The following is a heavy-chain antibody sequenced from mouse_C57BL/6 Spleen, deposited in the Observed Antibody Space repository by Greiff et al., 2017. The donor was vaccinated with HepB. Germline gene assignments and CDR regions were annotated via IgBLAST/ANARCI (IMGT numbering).Heavy chain of an antibody. CDR1: GYTFTSYW. V-gene: IGHV1-53*01. CDR3: ARYYYGSSYAWFAY. J-gene: IGHJ3*01. Sequence: VQLQQPGTELVKPGASVKLSCKASGYTFTSYWMHWVKQRPGQGLEWIGNINPSNGGTNYNEKFKSKATLSVDKSSSTAYMQLSSLTSEDSAVYYFARYYYGSSYAWFAYWGQGTLVTVSA. D-gene: IGHD1-1*01. CDR2: INPSNGGT.